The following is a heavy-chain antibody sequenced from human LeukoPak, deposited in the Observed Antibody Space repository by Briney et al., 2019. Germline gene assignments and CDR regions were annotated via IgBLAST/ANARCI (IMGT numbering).Heavy chain of an antibody. J-gene: IGHJ4*02. V-gene: IGHV3-7*01. Sequence: GGSLRLSCAASGFTFSGSWMDWVRQAPGKGLEWVANINQDGSETYYVDSAKGRFTVSRDNAKNSLYLQMDSLRVEDTAMYYCTKALDFWGQGTLVTVSS. CDR1: GFTFSGSW. CDR3: TKALDF. CDR2: INQDGSET.